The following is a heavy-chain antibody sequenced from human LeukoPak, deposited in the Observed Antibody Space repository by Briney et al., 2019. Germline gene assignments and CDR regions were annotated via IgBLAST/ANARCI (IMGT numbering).Heavy chain of an antibody. D-gene: IGHD2-2*01. V-gene: IGHV4-34*01. Sequence: SSETLSLTCAVYGGSFSGYCWRWIRQPPGKGLGWNGEINHSGSTNSNPSLKSRATISVDTAKNQFSLKLSSVTAADTAVYYGARVTRGAVVPAAMRGGYYYYYMDVWGKGTTVTISS. CDR2: INHSGST. CDR3: ARVTRGAVVPAAMRGGYYYYYMDV. J-gene: IGHJ6*03. CDR1: GGSFSGYC.